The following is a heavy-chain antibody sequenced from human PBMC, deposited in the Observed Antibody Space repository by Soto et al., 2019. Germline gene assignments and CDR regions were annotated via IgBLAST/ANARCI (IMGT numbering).Heavy chain of an antibody. J-gene: IGHJ4*02. Sequence: EVQLLESGGGLVQPGGSLRLSCAASGFTFSSYAMSWVRQAPGKGLEWVSGISGSGGSTYYADPVKGRFTISRDNSKNTLYLQMNSLRADDTAVYYCAKGQLRFLEWLLIGRLYFDHWGQGSLVTVSS. D-gene: IGHD3-3*01. V-gene: IGHV3-23*01. CDR3: AKGQLRFLEWLLIGRLYFDH. CDR1: GFTFSSYA. CDR2: ISGSGGST.